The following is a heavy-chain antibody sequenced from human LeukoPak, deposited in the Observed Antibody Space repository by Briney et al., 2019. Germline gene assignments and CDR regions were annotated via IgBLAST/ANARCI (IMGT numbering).Heavy chain of an antibody. J-gene: IGHJ4*02. V-gene: IGHV4-4*07. CDR2: IYTSGST. D-gene: IGHD5-18*01. CDR1: GGSISSYY. CDR3: ASSGYSYGMFDY. Sequence: SETLSLTCTVSGGSISSYYWSWIRQPAGKGLEWIGRIYTSGSTNYNPSLKSRVTMSVDTSKNQFSLKLSSVTAADTAVYYCASSGYSYGMFDYWGQGTLVTVSS.